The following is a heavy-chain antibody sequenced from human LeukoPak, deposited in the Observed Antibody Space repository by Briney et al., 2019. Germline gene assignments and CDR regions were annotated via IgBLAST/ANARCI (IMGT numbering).Heavy chain of an antibody. Sequence: ASVKVSCKASGYTFTSYDINWVRQATGQGLEWMGWINPNSGNTGYAQKFQGRVTMTRNTSISTAYMELSSLRSEDTAVYYCARGPLLSGAFDIWGQGTMVTVSS. CDR1: GYTFTSYD. CDR2: INPNSGNT. V-gene: IGHV1-8*01. CDR3: ARGPLLSGAFDI. D-gene: IGHD5-12*01. J-gene: IGHJ3*02.